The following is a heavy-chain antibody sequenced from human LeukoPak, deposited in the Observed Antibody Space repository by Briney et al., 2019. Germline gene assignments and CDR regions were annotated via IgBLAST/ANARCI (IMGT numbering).Heavy chain of an antibody. Sequence: GGSLRLSCAASGFTFSSYAMHWVRQAPGKGLEYVSAISSNGDSTYYANSVKGRFTISRDNSKNTLYLQMGSLRAEDMAVYHCARGHHSSGWYANDYWGQGTLVTVSS. D-gene: IGHD6-19*01. V-gene: IGHV3-64*01. J-gene: IGHJ4*02. CDR2: ISSNGDST. CDR1: GFTFSSYA. CDR3: ARGHHSSGWYANDY.